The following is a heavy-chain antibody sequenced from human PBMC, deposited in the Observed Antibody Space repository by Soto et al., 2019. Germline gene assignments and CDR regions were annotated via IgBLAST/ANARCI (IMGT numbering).Heavy chain of an antibody. Sequence: GASVKVSCKASGYTFPSYGISWVRQAPGQGLEWMGWISAYNGNTNYAQKLQGRVTMTTDTSTSTAYMELRSLRSDDTAVYYCASSLLYSSSSGGPFDYWGQGTLVTVSS. V-gene: IGHV1-18*01. CDR2: ISAYNGNT. CDR1: GYTFPSYG. J-gene: IGHJ4*02. D-gene: IGHD6-6*01. CDR3: ASSLLYSSSSGGPFDY.